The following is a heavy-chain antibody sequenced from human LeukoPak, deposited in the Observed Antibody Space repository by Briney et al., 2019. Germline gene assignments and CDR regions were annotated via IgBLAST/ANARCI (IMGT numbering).Heavy chain of an antibody. Sequence: ASVKVSCKASRYTFTGYYMHWVRQAPGQGLEWMGRINPNSGGTNYAQKFQGRVTMTRDTSISTAYTELSRLRSDDTAVYYCATVRYSSGWYYIDYWGQGTLVTVSS. V-gene: IGHV1-2*06. J-gene: IGHJ4*02. CDR1: RYTFTGYY. D-gene: IGHD6-19*01. CDR2: INPNSGGT. CDR3: ATVRYSSGWYYIDY.